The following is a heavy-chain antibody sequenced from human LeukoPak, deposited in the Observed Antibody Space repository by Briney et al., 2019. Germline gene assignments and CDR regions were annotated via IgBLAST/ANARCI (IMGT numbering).Heavy chain of an antibody. Sequence: GGCPRLSRAPSLFTSTNYGIHTVPEAPGKGLGWVAFIWYDGSNKYYADSVKGRFTISRDNSKNTLYLQMNSLRAEDTAVYYCAKDSGGNQFSYYMDVWGKGTTVTVSS. D-gene: IGHD4-23*01. CDR2: IWYDGSNK. CDR3: AKDSGGNQFSYYMDV. CDR1: LFTSTNYG. J-gene: IGHJ6*03. V-gene: IGHV3-30*02.